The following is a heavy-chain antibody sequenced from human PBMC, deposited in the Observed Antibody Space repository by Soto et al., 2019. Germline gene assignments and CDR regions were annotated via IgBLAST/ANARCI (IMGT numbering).Heavy chain of an antibody. D-gene: IGHD2-2*01. V-gene: IGHV4-30-4*01. CDR3: ARNIVVVPADPGSFDY. Sequence: PSETLSLTGTVSGGSISSGDYYWSWILQPPGKGLEWIGYIYYSGSTYYNPSLKSRVTISVDTSKNQFSLKLSSVTAADTAVYYCARNIVVVPADPGSFDYWGQGTLVTVSS. J-gene: IGHJ4*02. CDR1: GGSISSGDYY. CDR2: IYYSGST.